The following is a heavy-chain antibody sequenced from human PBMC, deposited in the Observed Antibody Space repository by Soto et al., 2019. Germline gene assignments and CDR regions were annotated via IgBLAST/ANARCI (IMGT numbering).Heavy chain of an antibody. CDR2: INHSGST. Sequence: PSETLSLTCAVYGGSSSGYYWSWIRQPPGKGLEWIGEINHSGSTNYNPSLKSRVTISVDTSKNQFSLKLSSVTAADTAVYYCARGQGYCSSTSCPNHYYYYGMDVWGQGTTVTVSS. J-gene: IGHJ6*02. CDR3: ARGQGYCSSTSCPNHYYYYGMDV. V-gene: IGHV4-34*01. D-gene: IGHD2-2*01. CDR1: GGSSSGYY.